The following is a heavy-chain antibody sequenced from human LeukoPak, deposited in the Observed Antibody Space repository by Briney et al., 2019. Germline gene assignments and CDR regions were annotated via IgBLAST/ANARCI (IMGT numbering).Heavy chain of an antibody. CDR2: IYTSGST. CDR3: ARSRSWYWYFDL. D-gene: IGHD6-13*01. Sequence: SETLSLTCTVSGGSISSYYWSWIRQPPGKVLEWIGYIYTSGSTNYNPSLKSRVTISVDTSKNQFSLKLSSVTAADTAVYYCARSRSWYWYFDLWGRGTLVTVSS. V-gene: IGHV4-4*09. J-gene: IGHJ2*01. CDR1: GGSISSYY.